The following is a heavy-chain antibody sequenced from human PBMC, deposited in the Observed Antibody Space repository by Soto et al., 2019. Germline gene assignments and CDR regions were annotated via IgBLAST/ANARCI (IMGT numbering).Heavy chain of an antibody. V-gene: IGHV4-61*01. Sequence: PSETLSLTCTVSGGPVSSGSYYGSWIRQPPGKGLEWIGYIYYSGSTNYNPSLKSRVTISVDTSKNQFPLKLSSVTAADTAVYYCARGGPIDAFDIWGQGTMVTVSS. CDR3: ARGGPIDAFDI. CDR2: IYYSGST. CDR1: GGPVSSGSYY. J-gene: IGHJ3*02.